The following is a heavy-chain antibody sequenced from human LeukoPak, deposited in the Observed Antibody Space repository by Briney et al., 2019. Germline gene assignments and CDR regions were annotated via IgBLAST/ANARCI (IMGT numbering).Heavy chain of an antibody. V-gene: IGHV3-72*01. CDR1: GFTFSDHY. Sequence: GGSLRLSCAASGFTFSDHYMDWVRQAPGKGLEWVGRTRNKANSYTTEYAASVKGRFTISRDDSKNSLYLQMNSLKTEDTAVYYCARARSYSSGWYDYWGQGTLVTVSS. CDR3: ARARSYSSGWYDY. CDR2: TRNKANSYTT. D-gene: IGHD6-19*01. J-gene: IGHJ4*02.